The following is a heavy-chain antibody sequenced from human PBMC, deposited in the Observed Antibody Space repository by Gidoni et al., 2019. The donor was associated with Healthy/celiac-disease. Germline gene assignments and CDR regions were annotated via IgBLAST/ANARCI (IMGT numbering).Heavy chain of an antibody. V-gene: IGHV4-39*01. CDR2: IYYSGRT. CDR1: GGSISSSSNY. D-gene: IGHD6-19*01. Sequence: QLQLQESGPGLLKPSETLSLTCTVSGGSISSSSNYWGWIRPPPGKGLEWIGSIYYSGRTYYNPSLKSRVTISVDTSKNQFSLKLSSVTAADTAVYYCASLAVAGYVLDYWGQGTLVTVSS. J-gene: IGHJ4*02. CDR3: ASLAVAGYVLDY.